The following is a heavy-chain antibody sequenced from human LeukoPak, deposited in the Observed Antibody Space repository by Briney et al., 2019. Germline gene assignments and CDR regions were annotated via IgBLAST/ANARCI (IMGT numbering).Heavy chain of an antibody. Sequence: GGSLRLSCAASGFTFSSYATSRVRQAPGKGLEWVSAISGSGGSTYYADSVKGRFTISRDNSKNTLYLQMNSLRAEDTAVYYCAKVIGPLDAFDIWGQGTMVTVSS. CDR2: ISGSGGST. CDR3: AKVIGPLDAFDI. D-gene: IGHD3-16*01. J-gene: IGHJ3*02. V-gene: IGHV3-23*01. CDR1: GFTFSSYA.